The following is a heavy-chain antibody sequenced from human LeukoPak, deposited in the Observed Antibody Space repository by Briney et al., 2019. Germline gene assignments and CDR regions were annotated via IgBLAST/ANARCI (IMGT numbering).Heavy chain of an antibody. CDR1: GFSVSGYW. D-gene: IGHD1-26*01. V-gene: IGHV3-7*03. CDR3: ARHVVGAITHFDY. Sequence: GGSLRLSCAVSGFSVSGYWMTWVRQAPGKGLEWVANIKQDRSEKNYVDSVKGRFTISRDNAENSLFLQMNSLRVEDTAVYYCARHVVGAITHFDYWGQGTLVTVSS. CDR2: IKQDRSEK. J-gene: IGHJ4*02.